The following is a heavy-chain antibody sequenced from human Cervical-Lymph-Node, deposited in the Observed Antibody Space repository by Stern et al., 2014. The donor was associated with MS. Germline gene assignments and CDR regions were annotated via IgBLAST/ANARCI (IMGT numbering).Heavy chain of an antibody. CDR2: IIPIFGTA. CDR3: ARGPWSQSGGSSWFDP. V-gene: IGHV1-69*01. CDR1: GGTLRNYA. J-gene: IGHJ5*02. D-gene: IGHD3-3*01. Sequence: VQLGQSGAEVKKPGSSVKVSCKASGGTLRNYAISWVRQAPGQGLEWMGGIIPIFGTANYAQKFQGRVTITADESTSTAYMELSSLRSEDTAVYYCARGPWSQSGGSSWFDPWGQGTLVTVSS.